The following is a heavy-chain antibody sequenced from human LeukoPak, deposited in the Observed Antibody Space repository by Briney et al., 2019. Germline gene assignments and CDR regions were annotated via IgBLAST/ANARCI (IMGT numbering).Heavy chain of an antibody. J-gene: IGHJ3*02. CDR1: GFTFSSYS. V-gene: IGHV3-48*01. Sequence: GGSLRLSRAASGFTFSSYSMNWVRQAPGKGLEWASYISSSSSTIYYADSVKGRFTISRDNAKNSLYLQMNSLRAEDTAVYYCARDARLIGAMATGAFDIWGQGTMVTVSS. CDR3: ARDARLIGAMATGAFDI. CDR2: ISSSSSTI. D-gene: IGHD5-18*01.